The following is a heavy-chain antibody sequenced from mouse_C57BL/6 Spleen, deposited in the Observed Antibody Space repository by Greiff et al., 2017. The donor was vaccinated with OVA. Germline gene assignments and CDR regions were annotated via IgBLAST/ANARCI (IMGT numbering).Heavy chain of an antibody. CDR3: ARIDSNYRYYAMDY. CDR2: IWSGGST. Sequence: QVQLKESGPGLVQPSQSLSITCTVSGFSLTSYGVHWVRQSPGKGLEWLGVIWSGGSTDYNAAFISRLSISKDNSKSQVFFKMNSLQADDTAIYDCARIDSNYRYYAMDYWGQGTSVTVSS. CDR1: GFSLTSYG. V-gene: IGHV2-2*01. D-gene: IGHD2-5*01. J-gene: IGHJ4*01.